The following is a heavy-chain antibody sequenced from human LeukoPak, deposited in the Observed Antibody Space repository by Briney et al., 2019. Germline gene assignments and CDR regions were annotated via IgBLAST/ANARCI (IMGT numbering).Heavy chain of an antibody. CDR1: GYTFTSYY. V-gene: IGHV1-46*01. D-gene: IGHD3-10*01. Sequence: ASVKVSCKASGYTFTSYYMHWVRQAPGQGLEWMGIINPSGGSTSYAQKFQGRVTMTRDMSTSTVYMELSSLKTEDTAVYYCTPMVRGVSTFDYWGQGTLVTVSS. CDR2: INPSGGST. CDR3: TPMVRGVSTFDY. J-gene: IGHJ4*02.